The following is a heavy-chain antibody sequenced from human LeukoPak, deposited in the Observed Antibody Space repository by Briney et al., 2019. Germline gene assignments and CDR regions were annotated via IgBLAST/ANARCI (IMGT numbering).Heavy chain of an antibody. Sequence: ASVKVSCKASGGTFSSYAISWVRQAPGQGLEWMGMINPSGGSTSYAQKFQGRVTMTRDMSTSTVYMELSSLRSEDTAVYYCAGEGDDYGDYDYWGQGTLVTVSS. CDR1: GGTFSSYA. CDR2: INPSGGST. D-gene: IGHD4-17*01. J-gene: IGHJ4*02. CDR3: AGEGDDYGDYDY. V-gene: IGHV1-46*01.